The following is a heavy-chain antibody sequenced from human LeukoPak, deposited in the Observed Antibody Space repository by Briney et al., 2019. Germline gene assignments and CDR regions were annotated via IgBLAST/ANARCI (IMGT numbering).Heavy chain of an antibody. CDR2: IYYSGST. D-gene: IGHD6-13*01. J-gene: IGHJ5*02. Sequence: SETLSLTCTVSGGSIRSSSYYWSWIRQPPGKGLEWIGYIYYSGSTYYNPSLKSRVTISVDTSKNQFSLKLSSVTAADTAVYYCARSAAGIGLAPQDWFDPWGQGTLVTVSS. CDR3: ARSAAGIGLAPQDWFDP. CDR1: GGSIRSSSYY. V-gene: IGHV4-30-4*01.